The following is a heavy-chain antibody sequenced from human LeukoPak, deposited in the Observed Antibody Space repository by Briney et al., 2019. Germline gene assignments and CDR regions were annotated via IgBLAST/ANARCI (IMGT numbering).Heavy chain of an antibody. Sequence: ASVKVSCKASGYTFTSYGISWVRQAPGQGLEWMGWISAYNGNTNYAQKLQGRVTMTTDTSTSTAYMELRSLRSDDTAVYYCALGTGVRHFDWLTHFDYWGQGTLVTVSS. CDR3: ALGTGVRHFDWLTHFDY. V-gene: IGHV1-18*01. J-gene: IGHJ4*02. CDR2: ISAYNGNT. D-gene: IGHD3-9*01. CDR1: GYTFTSYG.